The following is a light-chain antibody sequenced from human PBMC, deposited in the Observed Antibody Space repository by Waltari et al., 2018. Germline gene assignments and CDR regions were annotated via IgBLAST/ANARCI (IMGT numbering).Light chain of an antibody. J-gene: IGKJ3*01. Sequence: CRASQRLVCDLAWYQQNPGKAPKLLIYKTSSLETGVPSSFSGTGSGTEFTLTISSLQPDDIATYYCQQYNSYPFTFGPGTKVDIK. CDR2: KTS. V-gene: IGKV1-5*03. CDR1: QRLVCD. CDR3: QQYNSYPFT.